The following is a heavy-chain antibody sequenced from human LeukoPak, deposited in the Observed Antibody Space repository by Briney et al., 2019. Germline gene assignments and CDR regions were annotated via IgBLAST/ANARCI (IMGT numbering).Heavy chain of an antibody. V-gene: IGHV5-51*01. CDR3: ARGAPTRQEADAFDI. CDR2: IYPGDSDT. J-gene: IGHJ3*02. Sequence: GESLKISCKGSGYSFTSYWIGWVRQMPGKGLEWMGIIYPGDSDTRYSPSFQGQVTISADKSISTAYLQWSSLKASDTAMYYCARGAPTRQEADAFDIWGQGTMVTVSS. CDR1: GYSFTSYW. D-gene: IGHD3-16*01.